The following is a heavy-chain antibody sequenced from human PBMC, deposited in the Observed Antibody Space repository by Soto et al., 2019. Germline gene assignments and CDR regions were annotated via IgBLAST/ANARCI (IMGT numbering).Heavy chain of an antibody. CDR3: ARDKITGLFDY. D-gene: IGHD2-8*02. J-gene: IGHJ4*02. V-gene: IGHV4-59*12. CDR2: INNNGST. CDR1: GGPITASY. Sequence: SETLSLTCAVSGGPITASYWSWIRQPPGKGLEWIAYINNNGSTNYNPSLKSRATISLDTSKNQFSLKLSSVTAADTAVYYCARDKITGLFDYWGQGTLVTVSS.